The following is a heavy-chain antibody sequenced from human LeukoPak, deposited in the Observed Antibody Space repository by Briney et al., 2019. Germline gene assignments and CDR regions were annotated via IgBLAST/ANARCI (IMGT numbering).Heavy chain of an antibody. CDR1: GFSFISYG. CDR3: VKRSSDYGDYVSYFDY. Sequence: HSGGSLRLSCAASGFSFISYGMHWVRQAPGKGLEWVGVISDDGRRKDYADSVKGRFTISRDNSKDTLYLQMNSLRAEDTAVYYCVKRSSDYGDYVSYFDYWGQGTLVTVSS. CDR2: ISDDGRRK. V-gene: IGHV3-30*18. J-gene: IGHJ4*02. D-gene: IGHD4-17*01.